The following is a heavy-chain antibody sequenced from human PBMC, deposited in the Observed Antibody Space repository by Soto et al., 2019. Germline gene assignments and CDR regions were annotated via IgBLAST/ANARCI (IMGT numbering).Heavy chain of an antibody. CDR1: GGSISSGGYS. J-gene: IGHJ4*02. CDR3: GRATASGVGTTVGLDY. CDR2: IYHSGST. D-gene: IGHD1-7*01. V-gene: IGHV4-30-2*01. Sequence: QLQLQESGSGLVKPSQTLSLNCAVSGGSISSGGYSWSWIRQPPGKGLEWIGYIYHSGSTYYNPSLKSRVTVAVDSSKKQFSLKMSSVTATDTAVYYCGRATASGVGTTVGLDYWGPATVVTVSS.